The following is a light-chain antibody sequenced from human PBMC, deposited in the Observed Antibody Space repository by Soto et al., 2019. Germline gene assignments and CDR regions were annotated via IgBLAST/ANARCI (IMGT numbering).Light chain of an antibody. CDR1: ESISNW. J-gene: IGKJ1*01. CDR3: HQYRTYS. Sequence: IQLTQSPSTLPASVGDRVTLTCRASESISNWLAWYQHKPGTAPKLLIYHASILETAVPSRFSANGSGTEFTLTISSLQPSDYATYYCHQYRTYSFGQGTKVDIK. V-gene: IGKV1-5*01. CDR2: HAS.